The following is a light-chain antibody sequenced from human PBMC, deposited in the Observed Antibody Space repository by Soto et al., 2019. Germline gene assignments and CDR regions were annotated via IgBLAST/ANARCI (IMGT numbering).Light chain of an antibody. CDR2: EVT. J-gene: IGLJ3*02. CDR1: SSDVGSYNY. V-gene: IGLV2-8*01. CDR3: SSYAGNFWV. Sequence: QSALTQPPSASGSPGQSVAISCTGTSSDVGSYNYVSWYQQHPGKAPKLMIYEVTKRPSGVPDRFSGSKSANTASLTISWLQPEDEADYYCSSYAGNFWVFGGGTQLAFL.